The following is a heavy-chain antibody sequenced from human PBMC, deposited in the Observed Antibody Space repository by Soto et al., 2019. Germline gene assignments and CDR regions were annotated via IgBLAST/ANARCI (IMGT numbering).Heavy chain of an antibody. V-gene: IGHV3-23*01. CDR2: ISGSGGT. CDR3: AKDGYSYRYPSYFDY. D-gene: IGHD5-18*01. Sequence: GGSLRLSCTASGFTFSSYAMSWVRQAPGKGLEWVSGISGSGGTYYADSVKGRLTISRDNSKNTLYLQMNSLRAEDTAVYYCAKDGYSYRYPSYFDYWGQGTLVTVSS. CDR1: GFTFSSYA. J-gene: IGHJ4*02.